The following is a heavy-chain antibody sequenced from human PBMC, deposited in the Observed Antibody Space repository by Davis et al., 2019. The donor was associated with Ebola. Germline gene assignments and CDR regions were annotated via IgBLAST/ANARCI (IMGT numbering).Heavy chain of an antibody. Sequence: GESLKISCAASGFTVSGYYMSWVRQAPGKGLEWISVIHNHGSTYYADSVKGRFTLSRDNSKNTLYLQMHSLAAEDTAVYYCARGGNLGWGYYYGMDVWGKGTTVTVSS. J-gene: IGHJ6*04. CDR2: IHNHGST. CDR3: ARGGNLGWGYYYGMDV. CDR1: GFTVSGYY. V-gene: IGHV3-53*01. D-gene: IGHD3/OR15-3a*01.